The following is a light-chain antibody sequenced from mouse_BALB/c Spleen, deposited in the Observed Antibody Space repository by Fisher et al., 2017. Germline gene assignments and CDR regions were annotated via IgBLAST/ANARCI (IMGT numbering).Light chain of an antibody. CDR3: LQYASSPLT. Sequence: DIVLTQTTSSMSVSLGDTVSITCHASQGISSNIGWLQQKPGKSFKGLIYHGTNLEDGVPSRFSGSGSGADYSLTISSLESEDFVDYYCLQYASSPLTFGAGTKLELK. CDR1: QGISSN. CDR2: HGT. V-gene: IGKV14-100*01. J-gene: IGKJ5*01.